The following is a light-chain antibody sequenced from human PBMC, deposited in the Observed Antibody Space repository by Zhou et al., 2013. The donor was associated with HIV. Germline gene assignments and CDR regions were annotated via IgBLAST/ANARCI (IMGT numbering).Light chain of an antibody. CDR3: QQRYNWPPIT. J-gene: IGKJ5*01. CDR1: QSVSSSY. Sequence: EIVLTQSPGTLSLSPGERATLSCRASQSVSSSYLAWYQHKPGQAPRLLIYDATNRATGIPARFSGSGSGTDFTLTISSLEPEDFAVYYCQQRYNWPPITFGQGTRLEIK. CDR2: DAT. V-gene: IGKV3D-20*02.